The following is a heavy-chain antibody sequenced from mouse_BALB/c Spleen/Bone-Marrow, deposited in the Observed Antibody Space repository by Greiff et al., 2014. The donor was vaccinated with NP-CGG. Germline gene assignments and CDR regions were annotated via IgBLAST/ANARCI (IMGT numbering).Heavy chain of an antibody. D-gene: IGHD2-4*01. CDR3: ARDDYDYAMDY. J-gene: IGHJ4*01. Sequence: EVQGVESGGSLVQPGGSRKLSCAASGFTFSSFGMHWVRQAPEKGLEWVAYISSGSSTIYYADTVKGRFTISRDNPKNTLFLQMTSLRSEDTAMYYCARDDYDYAMDYWGQGTSVTVSS. CDR1: GFTFSSFG. CDR2: ISSGSSTI. V-gene: IGHV5-17*02.